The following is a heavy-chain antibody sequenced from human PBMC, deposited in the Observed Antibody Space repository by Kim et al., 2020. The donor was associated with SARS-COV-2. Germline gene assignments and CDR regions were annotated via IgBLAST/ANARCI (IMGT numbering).Heavy chain of an antibody. CDR1: GFTFSAYW. CDR2: ISSSGSSA. J-gene: IGHJ2*01. CDR3: ARDWRVPDHDWHFDL. D-gene: IGHD3-3*01. Sequence: GGSLRLSCAASGFTFSAYWMHWVRQAPGKGLVWVSRISSSGSSASHADSVKGRFTSSRDNAKNTLYLQMNSLRAEDTAVYYCARDWRVPDHDWHFDLWGRGTLVTVS. V-gene: IGHV3-74*01.